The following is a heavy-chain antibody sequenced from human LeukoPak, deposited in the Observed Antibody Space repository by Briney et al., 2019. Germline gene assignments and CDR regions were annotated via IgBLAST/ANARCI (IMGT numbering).Heavy chain of an antibody. CDR1: GLTFCNSG. V-gene: IGHV3-23*01. CDR3: VKGGHYSFFDP. CDR2: ISGFGGET. Sequence: GGSLRLSCAASGLTFCNSGMSWVRRAPGKGLEWVSTISGFGGETFYADSVKGRFSLYRDNSKHTLSLQMNSLRAEDTAVYYCVKGGHYSFFDPGGQGTLVTVSA. D-gene: IGHD3-10*01. J-gene: IGHJ5*02.